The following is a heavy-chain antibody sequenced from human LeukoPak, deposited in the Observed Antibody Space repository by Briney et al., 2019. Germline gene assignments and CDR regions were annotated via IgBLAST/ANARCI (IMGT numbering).Heavy chain of an antibody. J-gene: IGHJ4*02. CDR3: AKDRVGSGWYFPSYYFDY. V-gene: IGHV3-23*01. D-gene: IGHD6-19*01. Sequence: PGGSLRLSCAASGFTFSSYAMSWVRQAPGKGLEWVSAISGSGGSTYYADSVKGRFTISRDNSKNTLYLQMDSLRAEDTAVYYCAKDRVGSGWYFPSYYFDYWGQGTLVTVSS. CDR2: ISGSGGST. CDR1: GFTFSSYA.